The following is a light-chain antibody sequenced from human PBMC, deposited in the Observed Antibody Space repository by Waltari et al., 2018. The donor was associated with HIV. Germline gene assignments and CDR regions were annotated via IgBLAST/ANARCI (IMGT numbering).Light chain of an antibody. Sequence: QSVLTQPPSASGTPGQRVTISCSGSSSNIGSNTVNWYHQLPGTAPKLLIYTNKQRPSGVPDRFSGSKSGTSASLAISGRQSEDEADYYCAAWDDSLNGWVFGGGTKLTVL. CDR2: TNK. V-gene: IGLV1-44*01. CDR3: AAWDDSLNGWV. J-gene: IGLJ3*02. CDR1: SSNIGSNT.